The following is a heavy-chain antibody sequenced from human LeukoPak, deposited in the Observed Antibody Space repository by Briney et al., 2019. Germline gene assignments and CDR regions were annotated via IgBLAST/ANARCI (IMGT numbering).Heavy chain of an antibody. V-gene: IGHV4-59*01. D-gene: IGHD3-22*01. CDR1: GGSISSYY. CDR3: ARVFQPSYYYDSSGYPGGFDY. CDR2: IYYSGST. J-gene: IGHJ4*02. Sequence: SETLSLTCTVSGGSISSYYWSWIRQPPGKGLEWIGYIYYSGSTNYNPSLKSRVTISVDTSKNQFSLKLSSVTAADTAVYYCARVFQPSYYYDSSGYPGGFDYWGQGTLVTVSS.